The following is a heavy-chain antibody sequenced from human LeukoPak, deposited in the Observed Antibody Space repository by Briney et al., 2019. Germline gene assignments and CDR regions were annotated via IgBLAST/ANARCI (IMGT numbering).Heavy chain of an antibody. J-gene: IGHJ3*02. CDR2: ISSSSSYI. CDR3: ARAYRTTTGNAFDI. D-gene: IGHD4-17*01. V-gene: IGHV3-21*01. Sequence: TGGSLRLSCAASGFTFSSYSMNWVRQAPGKELEWVSSISSSSSYIYYADSVKGRFTISRDNAKNSLYLQMNSLRAEDTAVYYCARAYRTTTGNAFDIWGQGTMVTVSS. CDR1: GFTFSSYS.